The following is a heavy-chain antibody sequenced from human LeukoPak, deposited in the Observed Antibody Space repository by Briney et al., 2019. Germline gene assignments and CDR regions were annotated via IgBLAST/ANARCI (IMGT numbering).Heavy chain of an antibody. V-gene: IGHV3-33*01. J-gene: IGHJ6*02. CDR2: IWYDGSNK. CDR1: GFTFSNYG. Sequence: PGGSLRLSCAASGFTFSNYGMHWVRQAPGKGLEWVAVIWYDGSNKYYADSVKGRFTISRDNSKNTLYLQMNSLRAEDTAVYYCARELLYDSGYYYGMDVWGQGATVTVSS. CDR3: ARELLYDSGYYYGMDV. D-gene: IGHD2/OR15-2a*01.